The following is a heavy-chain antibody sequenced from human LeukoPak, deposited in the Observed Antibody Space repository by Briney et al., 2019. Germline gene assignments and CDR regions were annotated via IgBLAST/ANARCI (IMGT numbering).Heavy chain of an antibody. CDR3: ARGGIAAAGTFMFDY. CDR2: INHSGST. V-gene: IGHV4-34*01. J-gene: IGHJ4*02. CDR1: GGSFSGYY. D-gene: IGHD6-13*01. Sequence: PSETLSLTCAVYGGSFSGYYWSWIRQPPGKGLEWIGEINHSGSTNYNPSLKSRVTISVDTSKNQFSLKLSSVTAADTAVYYCARGGIAAAGTFMFDYWGQGTLVTVSP.